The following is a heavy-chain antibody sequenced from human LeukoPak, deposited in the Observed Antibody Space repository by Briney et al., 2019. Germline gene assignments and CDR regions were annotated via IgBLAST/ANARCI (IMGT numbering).Heavy chain of an antibody. CDR2: IYSTGSI. CDR3: ARGGAMTGYYDS. V-gene: IGHV4-4*07. CDR1: GGSIRDNY. Sequence: SETLSLTCIVSGGSIRDNYWSWIRQPAGKGLEWIGRIYSTGSINYSPSLKSRVTMSADTSKNHFSLTLTSVSAADTAVYYCARGGAMTGYYDSWGQGTLVTVSS. J-gene: IGHJ5*01. D-gene: IGHD3-9*01.